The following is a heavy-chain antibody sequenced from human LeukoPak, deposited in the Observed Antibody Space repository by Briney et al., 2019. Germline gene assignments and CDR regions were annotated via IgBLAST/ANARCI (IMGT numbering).Heavy chain of an antibody. CDR1: GGSFSGYY. D-gene: IGHD2-15*01. V-gene: IGHV4-34*01. Sequence: SETLSLTCAVYGGSFSGYYWGWIRQPPGKGLEWIGEINHSGSTNYNPSLKSRVTISVDTSKNQFSLKLSSVTAADTAVYYCARAGYGSGGSCYFYWGQETLVTVSS. CDR2: INHSGST. CDR3: ARAGYGSGGSCYFY. J-gene: IGHJ4*02.